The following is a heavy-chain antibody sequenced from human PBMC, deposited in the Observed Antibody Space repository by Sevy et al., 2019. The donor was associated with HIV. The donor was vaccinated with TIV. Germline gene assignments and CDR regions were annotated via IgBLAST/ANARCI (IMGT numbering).Heavy chain of an antibody. J-gene: IGHJ5*02. CDR2: ITWDGGGT. D-gene: IGHD1-1*01. CDR1: GFTFGDSP. CDR3: AKDMGFTGTFPLDL. V-gene: IGHV3-43D*04. Sequence: GGSLRLSCAASGFTFGDSPMHWVRQAPGKGLEWLSLITWDGGGTYYSDSVKGRFTVSRDNNKNSMYLQMNSLRAEDTAIYYCAKDMGFTGTFPLDLWGQGTLVTVSS.